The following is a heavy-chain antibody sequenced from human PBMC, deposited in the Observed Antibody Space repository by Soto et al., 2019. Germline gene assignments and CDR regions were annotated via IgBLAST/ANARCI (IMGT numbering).Heavy chain of an antibody. J-gene: IGHJ6*03. V-gene: IGHV4-59*01. CDR3: ARIITSPTHHYYYYMDF. CDR1: GGSISSYY. D-gene: IGHD3-22*01. Sequence: SETLSLTCTVSGGSISSYYWSWIRQPPGKGLEWIGYIYYSGSTNYNPSLKSRVTISVDTSKNQFSLKLSSVTAADTAVYYCARIITSPTHHYYYYMDFWGKGTTVTVSS. CDR2: IYYSGST.